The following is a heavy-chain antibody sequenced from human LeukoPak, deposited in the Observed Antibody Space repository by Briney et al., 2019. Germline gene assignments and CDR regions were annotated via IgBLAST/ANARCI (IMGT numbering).Heavy chain of an antibody. J-gene: IGHJ4*02. CDR3: ARLPGHRSGGSCYSRLPFDY. V-gene: IGHV1-8*01. Sequence: ASVKVSCKASGYTFTSYDINWVRQATGQGLEWMGWMNPNSGNTGYAQKFQGRVTMTRNTSISTAYMELSSLRSEDTAVYYCARLPGHRSGGSCYSRLPFDYWGQGTLVTVSS. D-gene: IGHD2-15*01. CDR1: GYTFTSYD. CDR2: MNPNSGNT.